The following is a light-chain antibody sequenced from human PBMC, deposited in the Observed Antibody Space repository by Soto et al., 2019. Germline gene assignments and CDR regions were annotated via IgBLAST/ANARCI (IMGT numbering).Light chain of an antibody. V-gene: IGLV1-47*01. Sequence: SVLPQAPSASGTPGQRVTISCSGSSSNIGSNYVYWYQQLPGTAPKLLIYRNNQRPSGVPDRFSGSKSGTSASLAISGLRSEDEADYYCAAWDDSHYVFGTGTKVTVL. CDR3: AAWDDSHYV. CDR2: RNN. CDR1: SSNIGSNY. J-gene: IGLJ1*01.